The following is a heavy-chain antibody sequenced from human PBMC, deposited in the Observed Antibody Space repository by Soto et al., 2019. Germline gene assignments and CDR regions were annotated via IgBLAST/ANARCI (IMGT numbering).Heavy chain of an antibody. D-gene: IGHD2-2*01. V-gene: IGHV1-69*06. Sequence: QVQLVQSGAEVKKPGSSVKVSCKASGGTFSSYAISWVRQAPGQGLEWMGGIIPIFGTAHYAQKFQGRVTITEDKSTSTADMELSSLGAEDMAVYYCARACSSTNCYPTVYYYYYYGMDVWGQGTTVTVSS. CDR1: GGTFSSYA. CDR2: IIPIFGTA. J-gene: IGHJ6*02. CDR3: ARACSSTNCYPTVYYYYYYGMDV.